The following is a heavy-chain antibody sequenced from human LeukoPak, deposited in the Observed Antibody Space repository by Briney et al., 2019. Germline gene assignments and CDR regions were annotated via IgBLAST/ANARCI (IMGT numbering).Heavy chain of an antibody. D-gene: IGHD3-16*01. CDR1: GAHFDNYL. Sequence: GGPRKISCQGLGAHFDNYLSVGARQLPGKGLEWMGVIYLDDAETNYKPPFKGHVTTSAEKSSSTCSLQWRALRASDSAMYYCARLGVKIVAGVSLKRSGGHWFDPWGQGTLVTVSS. CDR2: IYLDDAET. CDR3: ARLGVKIVAGVSLKRSGGHWFDP. V-gene: IGHV5-51*01. J-gene: IGHJ5*02.